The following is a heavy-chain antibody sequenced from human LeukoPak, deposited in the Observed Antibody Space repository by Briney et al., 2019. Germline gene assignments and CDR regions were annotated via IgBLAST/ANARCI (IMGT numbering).Heavy chain of an antibody. J-gene: IGHJ4*02. CDR2: IYSGGST. V-gene: IGHV3-66*01. CDR1: GFTVSSNY. CDR3: ASYGDYVGYFFFDY. D-gene: IGHD4-17*01. Sequence: GGSLRLSCAASGFTVSSNYMSWVRQAPGKGLEWVSVIYSGGSTYYADSVKGRFTISRDNSKNTLYLQMNSLRAEDTAVYYCASYGDYVGYFFFDYWGQGTLVTVSS.